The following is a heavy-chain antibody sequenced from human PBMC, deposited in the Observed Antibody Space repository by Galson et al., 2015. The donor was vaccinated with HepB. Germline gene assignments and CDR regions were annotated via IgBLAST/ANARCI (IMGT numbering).Heavy chain of an antibody. Sequence: SLRLSCAASGFTFSSYSMNWVRQAPGKGLEWVSYISSSSSTIYYADSVKGRFTISRDNAKNSLYLQMNSLRAEDTAVYYCARGVYYYDSSGYWNFDYWGQGTLVTVSS. J-gene: IGHJ4*02. V-gene: IGHV3-48*01. CDR2: ISSSSSTI. CDR1: GFTFSSYS. D-gene: IGHD3-22*01. CDR3: ARGVYYYDSSGYWNFDY.